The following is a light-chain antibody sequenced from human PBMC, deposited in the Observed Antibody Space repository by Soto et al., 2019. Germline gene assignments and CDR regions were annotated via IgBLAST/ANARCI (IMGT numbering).Light chain of an antibody. V-gene: IGKV3-15*01. Sequence: DIVMPQSPATLSVSPGERTTVSCRASQSVSSDLAWYQQKPGQTPSLLINAASTRATGSPARFSGSGSVTEFTITTSSMQSEDFAGYYCQQYRRSHRTFGQGTKVEI. CDR1: QSVSSD. CDR3: QQYRRSHRT. J-gene: IGKJ1*01. CDR2: AAS.